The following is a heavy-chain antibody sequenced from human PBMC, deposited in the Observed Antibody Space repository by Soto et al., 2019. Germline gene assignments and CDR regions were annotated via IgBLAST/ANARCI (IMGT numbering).Heavy chain of an antibody. CDR2: IYYSGNT. Sequence: QLQLQASGPGLVKPAETLSLTCTVSGGSITTSSYSWGWIRRPPGKGLEWLGSIYYSGNTYYNPSLKSRVTMSVDTSKCRFSLKLSSATDADTARYYCARHRHLVVADTNRWFDAWGPGSLVTVSS. J-gene: IGHJ5*01. D-gene: IGHD6-19*01. CDR1: GGSITTSSYS. CDR3: ARHRHLVVADTNRWFDA. V-gene: IGHV4-39*01.